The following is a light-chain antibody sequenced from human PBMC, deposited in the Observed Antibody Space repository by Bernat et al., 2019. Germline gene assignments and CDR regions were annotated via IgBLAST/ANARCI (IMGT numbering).Light chain of an antibody. J-gene: IGLJ3*02. Sequence: QLVLTQSPSASASLGASVKLTCTLSSGHSSYAIAWHQQQPEKGPRYLMNLNSDGSHIKGDEIPGRFSGSSPGAERYLTISSLQSEDEADYYCQTWGTSIRVFGGGTKLTVL. CDR1: SGHSSYA. CDR3: QTWGTSIRV. CDR2: LNSDGSH. V-gene: IGLV4-69*01.